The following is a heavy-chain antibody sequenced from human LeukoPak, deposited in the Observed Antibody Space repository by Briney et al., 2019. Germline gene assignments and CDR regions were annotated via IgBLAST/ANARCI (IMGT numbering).Heavy chain of an antibody. CDR3: ARQTVTNRGAFDI. CDR1: GYSCTSYW. CDR2: IYPGDSDT. V-gene: IGHV5-51*01. J-gene: IGHJ3*02. D-gene: IGHD4-17*01. Sequence: GESLKISCKGSGYSCTSYWIGWVRQMPGKGLEWMGIIYPGDSDTRYSPSFQGQVTISADKSISTAYLQWSSLKASDTAMYYCARQTVTNRGAFDIWGQGTMVTVSS.